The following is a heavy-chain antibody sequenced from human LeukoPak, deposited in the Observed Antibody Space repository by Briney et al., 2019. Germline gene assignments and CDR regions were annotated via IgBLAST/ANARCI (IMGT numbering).Heavy chain of an antibody. J-gene: IGHJ4*02. V-gene: IGHV4-4*07. D-gene: IGHD3-16*01. Sequence: SETLSLTCTVSGGPIYSYYWSWIRQTAGKGLEWIGRLYPGVSTSYNPSLKSRVTMSVDTSKNQFSLKLRSVTAADTAVYYCARVGRGDHSWGSYYCDHWGQGTLVSVSS. CDR3: ARVGRGDHSWGSYYCDH. CDR1: GGPIYSYY. CDR2: LYPGVST.